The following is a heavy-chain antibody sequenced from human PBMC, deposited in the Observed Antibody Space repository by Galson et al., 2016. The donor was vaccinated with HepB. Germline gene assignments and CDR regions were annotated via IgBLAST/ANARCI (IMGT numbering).Heavy chain of an antibody. D-gene: IGHD3-3*01. Sequence: SVKVSCKASGHTFTSYGTNYGISWVRQTPGQGLEWMGWTSPYNGNTNYAQNFRGRVTMTTDTSTSTAYMELRSLRSDDTAVYYCARDSRDFYFDYWGQGTLVTVSS. J-gene: IGHJ4*02. CDR2: TSPYNGNT. CDR1: GHTFTSYGTNYG. CDR3: ARDSRDFYFDY. V-gene: IGHV1-18*01.